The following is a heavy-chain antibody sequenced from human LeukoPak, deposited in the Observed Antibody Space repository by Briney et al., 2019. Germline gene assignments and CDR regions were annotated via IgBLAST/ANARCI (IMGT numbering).Heavy chain of an antibody. V-gene: IGHV1-69*01. Sequence: SVKVSCKASGGTFSSYAISWVRQAPGQGLEWMGGIIPIFGTANYAQKFQGRVTITADDSTSTAYMELSSLRSEDTAVYYCADLVYCSSSSCYEPFNQTWGQGTLVTVSP. CDR2: IIPIFGTA. D-gene: IGHD2-2*01. CDR1: GGTFSSYA. J-gene: IGHJ4*02. CDR3: ADLVYCSSSSCYEPFNQT.